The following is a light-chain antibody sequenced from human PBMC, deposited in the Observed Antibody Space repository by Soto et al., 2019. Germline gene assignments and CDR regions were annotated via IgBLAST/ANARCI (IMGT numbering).Light chain of an antibody. J-gene: IGKJ1*01. Sequence: DIQMTQSPSSLSASVGDRVTITCRASQSISSYFNWYQQKPGKAPKLLIYGASSLQSGVPSRFSGSGSGTDFTLTISSLQPEDCATYFCQQSYTTPRTVGQGTKVEGK. CDR3: QQSYTTPRT. V-gene: IGKV1-39*01. CDR2: GAS. CDR1: QSISSY.